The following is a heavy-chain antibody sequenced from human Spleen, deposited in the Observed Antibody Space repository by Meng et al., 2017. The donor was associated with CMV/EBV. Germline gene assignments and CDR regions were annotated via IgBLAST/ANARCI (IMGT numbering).Heavy chain of an antibody. J-gene: IGHJ6*02. Sequence: GESLKISCAASGFTFSPYPLHWVRQAPGKGLEWVAVISDDGSNIYYADSVKGRFTISRDNSKNTLYLQMNSLRAEDTAVYYCAREYSRIRGYYGMDVWGQGTTVTVSS. CDR2: ISDDGSNI. CDR3: AREYSRIRGYYGMDV. D-gene: IGHD6-13*01. CDR1: GFTFSPYP. V-gene: IGHV3-30*14.